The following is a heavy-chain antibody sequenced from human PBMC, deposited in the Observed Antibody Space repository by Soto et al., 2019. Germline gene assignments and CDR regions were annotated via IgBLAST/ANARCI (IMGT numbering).Heavy chain of an antibody. D-gene: IGHD5-18*01. CDR3: ARDPPYTAMAIGYYYYGMDV. Sequence: EEENHKASVKVSCKASGYTFTGYYMHWVRQAPGQGLEWMGWINPNSGGTNYAQKFQGRVTMTRDTSISTAYMELSRLRSDDTAVYYCARDPPYTAMAIGYYYYGMDVWGQGTTVTVSS. V-gene: IGHV1-2*02. J-gene: IGHJ6*02. CDR1: GYTFTGYY. CDR2: INPNSGGT.